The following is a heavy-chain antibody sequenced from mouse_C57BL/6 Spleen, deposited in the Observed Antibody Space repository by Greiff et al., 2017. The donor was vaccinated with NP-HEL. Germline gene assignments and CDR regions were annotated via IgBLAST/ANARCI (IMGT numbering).Heavy chain of an antibody. CDR1: GYTFTSYW. CDR3: ARRGYYGDY. J-gene: IGHJ2*01. Sequence: VKLQQPGAELVRPGSSVKLSCKASGYTFTSYWMDWVKQRPGQGLEWIGNIYPSDSETHYNQKFKDKATLTVDKSSSTAYMQLSSLTSEDSAVYYCARRGYYGDYWGQGTTLTVSS. CDR2: IYPSDSET. V-gene: IGHV1-61*01.